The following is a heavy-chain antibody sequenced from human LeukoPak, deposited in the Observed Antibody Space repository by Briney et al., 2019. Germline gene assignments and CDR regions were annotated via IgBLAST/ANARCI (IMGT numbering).Heavy chain of an antibody. D-gene: IGHD6-6*01. CDR2: IIPIFGTA. J-gene: IGHJ4*02. V-gene: IGHV1-69*13. CDR1: GGTFSSYA. Sequence: GASVKVSCNASGGTFSSYAISWVRQAPGQGLEWMGGIIPIFGTANYAQKFQGRVTITADESTSTAYMELSSLRSEDTAVYYCARAASIAARSNQDYFDYWGQGTLVTVSS. CDR3: ARAASIAARSNQDYFDY.